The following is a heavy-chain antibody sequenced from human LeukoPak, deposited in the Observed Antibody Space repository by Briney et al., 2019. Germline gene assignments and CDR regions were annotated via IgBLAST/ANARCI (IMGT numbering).Heavy chain of an antibody. J-gene: IGHJ4*02. CDR1: GFTFSSYS. CDR2: ISSSSSYI. V-gene: IGHV3-21*01. D-gene: IGHD3-16*01. CDR3: ARDRRAAWGFDY. Sequence: GGSLRLSCAASGFTFSSYSMNWVRQAPGKGLEWVSSISSSSSYIYYADSVKGRFTISRDNAKNSLYLQMNSLRAEDTAVYYCARDRRAAWGFDYWGQGTLVTVSS.